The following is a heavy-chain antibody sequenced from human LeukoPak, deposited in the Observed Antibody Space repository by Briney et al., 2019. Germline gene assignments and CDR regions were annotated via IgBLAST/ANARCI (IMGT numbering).Heavy chain of an antibody. CDR3: ARISTAVAGADY. V-gene: IGHV3-7*01. Sequence: PGGSLRLSCGAFGFTFSRSWKSWVRQAPGKGLEWVANIKQDESETYYVDSVKGRFTVSRDNTKNSLYLQMDSLRAEDTAVYYCARISTAVAGADYWGQGTLVTVSS. CDR1: GFTFSRSW. CDR2: IKQDESET. J-gene: IGHJ4*02. D-gene: IGHD6-19*01.